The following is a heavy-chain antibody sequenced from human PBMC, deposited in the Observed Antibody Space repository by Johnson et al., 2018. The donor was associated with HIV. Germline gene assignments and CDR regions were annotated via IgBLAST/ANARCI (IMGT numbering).Heavy chain of an antibody. CDR2: ISGSGSTI. D-gene: IGHD6-6*01. CDR3: ARDLGPSSIAARLI. J-gene: IGHJ3*02. Sequence: VQLVESGGGLVQPGGSLRLSCAASGFTFSSYAMSWVRQAPGKGLEWVSAISGSGSTIYYADSVKGRFTVSRDNAQNSLYLQMNSLRAEDTAVYYCARDLGPSSIAARLIWGQGTRVTVSS. V-gene: IGHV3-23*04. CDR1: GFTFSSYA.